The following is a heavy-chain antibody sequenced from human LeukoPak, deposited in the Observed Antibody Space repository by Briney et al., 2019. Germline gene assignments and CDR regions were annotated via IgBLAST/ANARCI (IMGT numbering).Heavy chain of an antibody. V-gene: IGHV4-34*01. Sequence: SETLSLTCAVYGGSFSGYYWSWIRQPPGKGLEWVGSIYYSGSTYYNPSLKSRVTISVDTSKNQFSLKLSSVTAADAAVYYCASRQIVVVPAATGHAFDIWGQGTMVTVSS. J-gene: IGHJ3*02. CDR1: GGSFSGYY. CDR3: ASRQIVVVPAATGHAFDI. CDR2: IYYSGST. D-gene: IGHD2-2*01.